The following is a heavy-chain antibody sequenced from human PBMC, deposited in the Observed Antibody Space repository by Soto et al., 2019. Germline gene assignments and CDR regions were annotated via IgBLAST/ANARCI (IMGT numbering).Heavy chain of an antibody. D-gene: IGHD6-13*01. CDR2: VYSSGST. CDR3: ARYRREAVAGYTLDN. CDR1: GGSISSNY. V-gene: IGHV4-59*01. Sequence: SETLSLTCTVSGGSISSNYWTWIRQPPGKGLEWIGYVYSSGSTNYNPSLKSRVTISEDTSKSQFSLKVNSMTAADTAVYYCARYRREAVAGYTLDNWGQGILVTVSS. J-gene: IGHJ4*02.